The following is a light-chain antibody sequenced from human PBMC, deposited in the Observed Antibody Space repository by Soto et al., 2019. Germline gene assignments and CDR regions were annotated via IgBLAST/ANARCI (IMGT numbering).Light chain of an antibody. CDR1: QSVSNY. CDR3: QHRVNWPT. CDR2: DVS. V-gene: IGKV3-11*01. Sequence: IVLTQSPATLSLSPGERATLSCRASQSVSNYLGWYQQKSGQAPRLIISDVSKRATGIPPRFSGSGFGTDFTLTISSLEPEDFAVYYCQHRVNWPTFGGGTKVEIK. J-gene: IGKJ4*01.